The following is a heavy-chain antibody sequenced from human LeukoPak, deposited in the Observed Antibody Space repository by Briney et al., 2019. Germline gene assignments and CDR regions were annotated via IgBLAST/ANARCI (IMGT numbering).Heavy chain of an antibody. CDR3: AHKLRNYYDASGSQFDY. J-gene: IGHJ4*02. D-gene: IGHD3-22*01. CDR2: IFWDDDK. Sequence: SGPTLVNPTQTLTLTCTFSGFSLSTSGVGVGWIRQPPAKALEWLALIFWDDDKRYSPSLKSRLTITKDTYKNQVVLTVTNMDPVDTATYYCAHKLRNYYDASGSQFDYWGQGTLVTVSS. V-gene: IGHV2-5*02. CDR1: GFSLSTSGVG.